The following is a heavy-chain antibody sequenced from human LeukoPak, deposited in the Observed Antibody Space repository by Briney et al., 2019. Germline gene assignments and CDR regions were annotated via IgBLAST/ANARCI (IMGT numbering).Heavy chain of an antibody. CDR3: ASLYRFDFWSGFFDY. D-gene: IGHD3-3*01. V-gene: IGHV4-61*02. CDR2: IYSSGST. J-gene: IGHJ4*02. CDR1: GGSISSGSYY. Sequence: KPSETLSLTCTVSGGSISSGSYYWSWIRQPAGKGLEWIGRIYSSGSTNYNPSLKSRVTISLDTSKNQFSLKLSSVTAADTAVYYCASLYRFDFWSGFFDYWGQGTLVTVSS.